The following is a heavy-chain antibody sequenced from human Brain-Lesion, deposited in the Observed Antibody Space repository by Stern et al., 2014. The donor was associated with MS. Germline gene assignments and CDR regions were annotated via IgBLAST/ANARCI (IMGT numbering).Heavy chain of an antibody. CDR3: ARDDTSSSWYNY. V-gene: IGHV3-7*01. CDR2: IKQDGSEK. CDR1: GFTFNNYW. Sequence: EVQLVEPGGGLVQPGGSLRLSCAASGFTFNNYWMTWVRQAPGKGLEWVANIKQDGSEKFYVNSVKGRFTISRDNAKNSLYLQMNALKAEDTAVYYCARDDTSSSWYNYWGQGTLVTVSS. D-gene: IGHD6-13*01. J-gene: IGHJ4*02.